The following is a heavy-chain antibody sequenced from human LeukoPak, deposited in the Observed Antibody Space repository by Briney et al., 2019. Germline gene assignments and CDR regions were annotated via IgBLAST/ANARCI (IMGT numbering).Heavy chain of an antibody. CDR2: INPKSGGT. CDR3: AKDRGGNYFDSSGRDDIFDM. CDR1: GYSFSGYY. V-gene: IGHV1-2*02. J-gene: IGHJ3*02. Sequence: ASVKVSCKASGYSFSGYYINWVRQAPGQGLEWMGWINPKSGGTKYPERFQGRVTMTRDSPISTAYIEMTSLTSDGTAVYYCAKDRGGNYFDSSGRDDIFDMWGQGTMVTVSS. D-gene: IGHD3-22*01.